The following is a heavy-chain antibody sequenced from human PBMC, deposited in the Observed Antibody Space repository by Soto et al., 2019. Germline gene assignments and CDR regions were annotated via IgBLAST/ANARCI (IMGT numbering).Heavy chain of an antibody. Sequence: ASVKVSCKVSGYTLTELSMHWVRQAPGKGLEWMGGFDPEDGETIYAQKFQGRVTMTEDTSTDTAYTELSSLRSEDTAVYYCATERVLIGTEFNWFDPWGQGTMVTVSS. J-gene: IGHJ5*02. CDR1: GYTLTELS. V-gene: IGHV1-24*01. CDR2: FDPEDGET. D-gene: IGHD3-22*01. CDR3: ATERVLIGTEFNWFDP.